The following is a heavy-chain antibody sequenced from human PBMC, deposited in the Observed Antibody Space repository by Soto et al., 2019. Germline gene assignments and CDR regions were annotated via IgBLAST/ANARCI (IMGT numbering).Heavy chain of an antibody. J-gene: IGHJ3*02. CDR1: GYTFISYG. D-gene: IGHD2-15*01. CDR2: ISAYSGDT. CDR3: ARDQGYCSGGSCYGSAFDI. Sequence: VSVKVSCKASGYTFISYGISWVRQAPGQGLEWMGWISAYSGDTNYVQKLQGRVTMTTDISTNTVYMELRSLTSDDTAVYHCARDQGYCSGGSCYGSAFDIWGQGTMVTV. V-gene: IGHV1-18*01.